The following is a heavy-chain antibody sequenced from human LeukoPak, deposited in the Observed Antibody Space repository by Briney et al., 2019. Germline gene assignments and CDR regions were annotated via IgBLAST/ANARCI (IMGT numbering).Heavy chain of an antibody. Sequence: SVKVSCKTSGGTFDNYIISWVRRAPGPGLEWVGTIILILDIANYAQKFQGRVAITADTSTSTAYMELSNLGSEDTAVYFCAREPEGLTTESHWGQGTLVTVSS. V-gene: IGHV1-69*04. D-gene: IGHD1-14*01. CDR3: AREPEGLTTESH. CDR1: GGTFDNYI. CDR2: IILILDIA. J-gene: IGHJ4*02.